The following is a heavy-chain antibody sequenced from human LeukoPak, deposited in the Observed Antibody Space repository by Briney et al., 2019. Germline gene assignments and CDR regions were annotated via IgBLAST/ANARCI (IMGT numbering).Heavy chain of an antibody. CDR2: IWYDGSNK. J-gene: IGHJ4*02. CDR3: AKELQAGWYYFDY. V-gene: IGHV3-33*06. D-gene: IGHD6-19*01. Sequence: GGSLRLSCAASGFTFSSYGMHWVRQAPGKGLEWVAVIWYDGSNKYYADSVKGRFATSRDNSKNTLYLQMNSLRAEDTAVYYCAKELQAGWYYFDYWGQGTLVTVSS. CDR1: GFTFSSYG.